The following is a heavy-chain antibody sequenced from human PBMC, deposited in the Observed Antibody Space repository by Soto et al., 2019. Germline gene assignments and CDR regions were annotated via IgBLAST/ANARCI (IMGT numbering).Heavy chain of an antibody. Sequence: GASVKVSCNASGGTFSRYAISWVRQAPGQGLEWLGGIIPIFGTANYAQKFQGRVTITADESTSTAYMKLSSLRFEDTAVYYCARAIVGPTTTGWLADWVQGTLVTVCS. CDR1: GGTFSRYA. V-gene: IGHV1-69*13. J-gene: IGHJ4*02. CDR3: ARAIVGPTTTGWLAD. CDR2: IIPIFGTA. D-gene: IGHD1-26*01.